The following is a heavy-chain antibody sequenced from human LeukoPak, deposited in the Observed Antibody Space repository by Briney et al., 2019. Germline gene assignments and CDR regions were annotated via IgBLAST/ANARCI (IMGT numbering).Heavy chain of an antibody. J-gene: IGHJ6*03. CDR3: SRRRGGVWLHYYYYMDV. CDR2: INHSGST. Sequence: SETLSLTCTVSGGSISSYYWSWIRQPPGKGLEWIGEINHSGSTNYNPSLKSRVTISVDTSKNQFSLKLSSVTAADTAVYYCSRRRGGVWLHYYYYMDVWGKGTTVTISS. CDR1: GGSISSYY. D-gene: IGHD5-18*01. V-gene: IGHV4-34*01.